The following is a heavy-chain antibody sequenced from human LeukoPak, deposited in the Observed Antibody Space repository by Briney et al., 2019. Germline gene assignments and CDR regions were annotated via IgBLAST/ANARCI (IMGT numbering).Heavy chain of an antibody. V-gene: IGHV3-53*01. D-gene: IGHD1-14*01. CDR2: LYSDGNT. CDR3: ARGVEPLAANTLAY. CDR1: GFTVITND. Sequence: GGSLRLSCAASGFTVITNDMTWVRQAPGKGLEWVSVLYSDGNTKYADSVQGRFTISRDNSKNTLYLEMNSLSPDDPAVYYCARGVEPLAANTLAYWGEGTLVTVSS. J-gene: IGHJ4*02.